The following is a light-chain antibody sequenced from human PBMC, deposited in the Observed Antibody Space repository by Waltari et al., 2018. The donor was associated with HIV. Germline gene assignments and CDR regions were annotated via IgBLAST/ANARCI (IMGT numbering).Light chain of an antibody. CDR2: DVT. J-gene: IGLJ3*02. V-gene: IGLV2-11*01. Sequence: QSALTQPHSVSGSPGQSVTISCTGTSSDVGGYKYVSWYQHHPAKAPKLMIYDVTKRPSGVPDRFSGSKSVNTASLTISGLEAEDEADYYCCSYAGSYTLVFGGGTKLTVL. CDR3: CSYAGSYTLV. CDR1: SSDVGGYKY.